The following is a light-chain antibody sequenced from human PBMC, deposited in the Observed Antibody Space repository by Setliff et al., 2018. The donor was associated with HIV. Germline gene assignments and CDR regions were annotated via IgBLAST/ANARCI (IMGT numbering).Light chain of an antibody. J-gene: IGLJ2*01. V-gene: IGLV2-14*03. CDR3: SSYTSSTTVV. CDR2: DVS. Sequence: SALTQPASVSGAPGQSITISCTGTSSDVGGYKSVSWYQQHPGKAPKLMIFDVSNRPSGVSNRFSGSKSGNTASLTISGLQAEDEANYYCSSYTSSTTVVFGGGTKVTVL. CDR1: SSDVGGYKS.